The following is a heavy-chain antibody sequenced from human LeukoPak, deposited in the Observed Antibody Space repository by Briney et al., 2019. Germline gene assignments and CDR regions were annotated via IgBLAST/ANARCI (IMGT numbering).Heavy chain of an antibody. CDR3: AQEGGPENPYYYYYMDV. Sequence: SVKVSCKASGGTFSSYAISWVRQAPGQGLEWMGGIIPIFGTANYAQKFQGRVTITADESTSTAYMELSSLRSEDTAVYYCAQEGGPENPYYYYYMDVWGKGTTVTVSS. D-gene: IGHD1-26*01. CDR1: GGTFSSYA. CDR2: IIPIFGTA. V-gene: IGHV1-69*13. J-gene: IGHJ6*03.